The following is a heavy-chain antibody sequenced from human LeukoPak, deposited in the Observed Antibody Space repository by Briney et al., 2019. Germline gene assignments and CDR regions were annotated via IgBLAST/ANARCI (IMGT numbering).Heavy chain of an antibody. D-gene: IGHD2-2*01. V-gene: IGHV4-34*01. CDR2: INHSGST. CDR3: ARHRTRNNWFDP. CDR1: GGSFSGYY. J-gene: IGHJ5*02. Sequence: SETLSLTCAVYGGSFSGYYWSWIRQPPGKGLEWMGEINHSGSTNYDPSLKSRVTISVDTSKNQFSLKLSSVTAADTAVYYCARHRTRNNWFDPWGQGTLVTVSS.